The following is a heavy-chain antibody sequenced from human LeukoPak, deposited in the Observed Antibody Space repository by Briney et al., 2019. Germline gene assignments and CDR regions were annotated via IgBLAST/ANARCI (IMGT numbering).Heavy chain of an antibody. D-gene: IGHD3-22*01. V-gene: IGHV3-30*02. Sequence: GGSLRLSCAASGFTFSSSGMHWVRQAPGKGLEWVALIRNDGSNKYHADSVKGRFTISRDNSKNTLTLQMNSLRAEDTAVYYCAKDEYYFDTSGHYGWFFDLWGRGTLVTVSS. J-gene: IGHJ2*01. CDR2: IRNDGSNK. CDR3: AKDEYYFDTSGHYGWFFDL. CDR1: GFTFSSSG.